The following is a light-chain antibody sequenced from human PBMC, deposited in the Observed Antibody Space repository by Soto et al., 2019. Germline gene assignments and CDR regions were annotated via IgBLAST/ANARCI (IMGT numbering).Light chain of an antibody. Sequence: EIVFTQSPGTLSLSPGERATLSCRASQSVSSSYLAWYQQKPGQAPRLLIYGTSSRATAIPDRFSGSGSGTDFTLTISRLEPEDFAVYYCQQYGSSSWTFGQRTKV. J-gene: IGKJ1*01. CDR3: QQYGSSSWT. V-gene: IGKV3-20*01. CDR1: QSVSSSY. CDR2: GTS.